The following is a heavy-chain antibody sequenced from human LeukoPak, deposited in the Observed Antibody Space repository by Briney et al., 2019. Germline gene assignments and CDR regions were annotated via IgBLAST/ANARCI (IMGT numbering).Heavy chain of an antibody. CDR1: GGSISSGDYY. D-gene: IGHD3-22*01. CDR3: ARPYYYDSRIDP. Sequence: SQTLSLTCTVSGGSISSGDYYWSWIRQPPGKGLEWIGYTYYSGSTYYDPSLKNRVSISVDTSKNQFSLNLSSVTAADTAVYYCARPYYYDSRIDPWGQGTLVTVSS. J-gene: IGHJ5*02. V-gene: IGHV4-30-4*01. CDR2: TYYSGST.